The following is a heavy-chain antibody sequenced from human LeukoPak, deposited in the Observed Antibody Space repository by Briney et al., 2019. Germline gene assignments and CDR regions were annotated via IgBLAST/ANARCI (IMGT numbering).Heavy chain of an antibody. J-gene: IGHJ5*02. D-gene: IGHD3-22*01. V-gene: IGHV1-2*02. CDR3: ARLPDSQGNWFDP. CDR2: INPNSGGT. Sequence: EASVQASCKASGYTFTAYYIHWVRQAPGQGLEWMGWINPNSGGTNYAQKFQGRVTMTRDTSISTAYMELSRLRSDDTAVYYCARLPDSQGNWFDPWGQGTLVTVSS. CDR1: GYTFTAYY.